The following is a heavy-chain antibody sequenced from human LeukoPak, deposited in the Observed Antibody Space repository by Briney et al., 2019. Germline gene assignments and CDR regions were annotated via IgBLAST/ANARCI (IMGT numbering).Heavy chain of an antibody. CDR2: ISYDGSNK. CDR1: GFTFSSYG. Sequence: GGSLRLSCAASGFTFSSYGMHWVRQAPGKGLEWVAVISYDGSNKYYADSVKGRFTISRDNSKNTLYLQMNSLRAEDTAVYYCAKVKIGYCSSTSCYTGDLDHDAFDIWGQGTMVTVSS. J-gene: IGHJ3*02. D-gene: IGHD2-2*02. V-gene: IGHV3-30*18. CDR3: AKVKIGYCSSTSCYTGDLDHDAFDI.